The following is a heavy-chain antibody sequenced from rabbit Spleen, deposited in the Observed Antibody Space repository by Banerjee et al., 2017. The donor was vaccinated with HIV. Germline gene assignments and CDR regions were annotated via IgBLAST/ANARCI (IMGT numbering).Heavy chain of an antibody. D-gene: IGHD1-1*01. V-gene: IGHV1S45*01. Sequence: QQQLEESGGGLVKPGGTLTLTCKASGIDLSSSYYMYWVRQAPGKGLEWIGCISTGSSGSTYYASWAKGRFTISKTSSTTVTLQMASLTDADTATYFCAKSDTNEFRTASGWWGPGTLVTV. CDR3: AKSDTNEFRTASGW. CDR2: ISTGSSGST. J-gene: IGHJ4*01. CDR1: GIDLSSSYY.